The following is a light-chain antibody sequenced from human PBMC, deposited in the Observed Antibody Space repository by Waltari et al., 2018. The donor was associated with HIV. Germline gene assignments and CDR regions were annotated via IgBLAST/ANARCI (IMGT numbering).Light chain of an antibody. CDR2: INSDGSH. CDR1: SGHSSYG. V-gene: IGLV4-69*01. Sequence: QLVLTQSPSASASLGASVTLTCTLSSGHSSYGIAWHQQEPEKGPRYLMKINSDGSHTKGDGIPDRFTGSSSGAERYLTISSLQSEDEADYYCQTWGTGTWVFGGGTKLTVL. J-gene: IGLJ3*02. CDR3: QTWGTGTWV.